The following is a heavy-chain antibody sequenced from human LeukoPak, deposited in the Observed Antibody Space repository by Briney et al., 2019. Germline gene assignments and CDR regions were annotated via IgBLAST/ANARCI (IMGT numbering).Heavy chain of an antibody. CDR1: GGSISSGSYY. CDR2: IYTSGST. Sequence: SETLSLTCTVSGGSISSGSYYWRWIRQPAGKGLEWIGRIYTSGSTNYNPSLKSRVTISVDTSKNQFSLKLSSVTAADTAVYYCARGSGFGELGSSKFDPWGQGTLVTVSS. J-gene: IGHJ5*02. D-gene: IGHD3-10*01. V-gene: IGHV4-61*02. CDR3: ARGSGFGELGSSKFDP.